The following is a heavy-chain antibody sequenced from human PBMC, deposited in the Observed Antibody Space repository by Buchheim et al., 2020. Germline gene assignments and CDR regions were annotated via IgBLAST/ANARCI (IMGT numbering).Heavy chain of an antibody. D-gene: IGHD2-21*02. J-gene: IGHJ5*02. V-gene: IGHV3-30*03. CDR1: GFPFSSYA. Sequence: QARLVESGGGVVPPGSSLRLSCEASGFPFSSYAMNWVRQAPGKGPEWLAYILHDGTNIYYADSVKGRFTISRDNSKNTIYLQMNSLRREDTAVYYCAREAVTASPRPFDPWGPGT. CDR2: ILHDGTNI. CDR3: AREAVTASPRPFDP.